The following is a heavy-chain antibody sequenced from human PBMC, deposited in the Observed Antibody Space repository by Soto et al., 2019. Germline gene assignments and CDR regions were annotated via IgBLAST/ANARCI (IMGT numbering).Heavy chain of an antibody. D-gene: IGHD3-16*01. CDR3: AREMSTTRGSPFDY. CDR2: INPSSGST. CDR1: GYPFTSYY. J-gene: IGHJ4*02. V-gene: IGHV1-46*01. Sequence: ASVKVSCKASGYPFTSYYVHWVRQAPGQGLEWMGFINPSSGSTSYAQKFQGRVTMTRDTSTSTVYMEVSSLRSEDTAVYYCAREMSTTRGSPFDYWGQRTLVTVSS.